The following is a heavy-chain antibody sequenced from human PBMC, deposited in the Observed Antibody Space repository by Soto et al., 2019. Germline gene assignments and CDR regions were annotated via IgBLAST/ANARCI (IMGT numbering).Heavy chain of an antibody. Sequence: QVQLVQSEAEVKKPGASVKISCKASGHTFTTYYIHWMRQAPGQGLEWMGIINPGGGSTTYAQRFQGRVAMTRDTSTSTVYMELSRLRSEDTAVYYGALYSNGWSPWGQGTMVTVSS. J-gene: IGHJ3*01. CDR3: ALYSNGWSP. CDR1: GHTFTTYY. CDR2: INPGGGST. V-gene: IGHV1-46*01. D-gene: IGHD6-19*01.